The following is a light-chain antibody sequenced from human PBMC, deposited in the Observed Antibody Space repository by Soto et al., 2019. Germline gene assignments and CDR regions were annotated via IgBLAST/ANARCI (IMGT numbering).Light chain of an antibody. V-gene: IGKV3-20*01. Sequence: EIVLTQSPAPLSLSPGERATLSCRASQSVSSYLAWYQQKPGQAPRLLIYGASNRATGIPDRVSGSWSGTDCTLTINRLEPEDVAVYYCQQYASSPWTLGQGTKVDIK. CDR1: QSVSSY. J-gene: IGKJ1*01. CDR2: GAS. CDR3: QQYASSPWT.